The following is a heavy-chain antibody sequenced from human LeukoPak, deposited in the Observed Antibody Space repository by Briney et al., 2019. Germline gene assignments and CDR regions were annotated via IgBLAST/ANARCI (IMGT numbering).Heavy chain of an antibody. V-gene: IGHV4-59*01. J-gene: IGHJ4*02. D-gene: IGHD3-3*01. CDR1: GGSISSYY. CDR2: LYYSGST. CDR3: ASRSSIWSGYQDTLYYFDS. Sequence: PSETLSRTCTDSGGSISSYYWSWLRQPPGNRLEWIGHLYYSGSTNYNPPLKSRVTISLDTAKNPFSLKLSSVTAADTAVYYCASRSSIWSGYQDTLYYFDSWGQGTLVTVSS.